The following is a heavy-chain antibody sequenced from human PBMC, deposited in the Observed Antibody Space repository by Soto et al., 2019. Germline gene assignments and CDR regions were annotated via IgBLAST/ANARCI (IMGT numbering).Heavy chain of an antibody. J-gene: IGHJ5*02. CDR1: GGSISSYY. CDR3: ARHSTSVLSWFDP. Sequence: QVQLQESGPGLVKPSETLSLTCTLSGGSISSYYWSWIRQPPGKGLEWIGYIYDSGSTNYNPSLKSRVTISVDTSKNQFSLKLSSVTAADAAVYYCARHSTSVLSWFDPWGQGTLVTVSS. D-gene: IGHD6-6*01. CDR2: IYDSGST. V-gene: IGHV4-59*08.